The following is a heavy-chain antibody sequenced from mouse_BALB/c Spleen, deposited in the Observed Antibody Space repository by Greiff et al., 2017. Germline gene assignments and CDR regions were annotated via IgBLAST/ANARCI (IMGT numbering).Heavy chain of an antibody. V-gene: IGHV3-8*02. Sequence: EVKLVESGPSLVKPSQTLSLTCSVTGDSITSGYWNWIRKFPGNKLEYMGYISYSGSTYYNPSLKSRISITRDTSKNQYYLQLNSVTTEDTATYYCARFGLLRDAMDYWGQGTSVTVSS. CDR2: ISYSGST. CDR1: GDSITSGY. CDR3: ARFGLLRDAMDY. D-gene: IGHD1-1*01. J-gene: IGHJ4*01.